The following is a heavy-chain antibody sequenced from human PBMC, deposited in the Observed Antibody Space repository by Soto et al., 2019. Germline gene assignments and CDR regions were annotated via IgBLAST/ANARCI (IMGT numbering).Heavy chain of an antibody. V-gene: IGHV1-69*10. D-gene: IGHD5-18*01. CDR3: ARDCWEVDTAMAALYYYGMDF. CDR2: IIPILGIA. J-gene: IGHJ6*02. Sequence: ASVKVSCKASGGTFSSYAISWVRQAPGQGLEWMGGIIPILGIANYAQKFQGRVTITADKSTSTAYMELSSLRSEVPAVYYSARDCWEVDTAMAALYYYGMDFWGQGTTVTVSS. CDR1: GGTFSSYA.